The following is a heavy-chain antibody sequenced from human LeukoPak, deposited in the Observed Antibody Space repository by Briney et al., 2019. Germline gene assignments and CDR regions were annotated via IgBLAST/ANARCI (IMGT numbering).Heavy chain of an antibody. D-gene: IGHD1/OR15-1a*01. CDR1: GSSISSSSYY. V-gene: IGHV4-39*07. J-gene: IGHJ4*02. CDR3: ASQLGGTTFH. Sequence: SETLSLTCTVSGSSISSSSYYWGWIRQPPGKGLEWIGSIYYSGSTYYNPSLKSRVSISLDTSKNQFSLRLNSVTAAETAVYYCASQLGGTTFHWGQGTLVTVSS. CDR2: IYYSGST.